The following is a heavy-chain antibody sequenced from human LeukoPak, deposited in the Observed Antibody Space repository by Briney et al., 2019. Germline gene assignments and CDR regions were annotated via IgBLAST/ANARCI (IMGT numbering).Heavy chain of an antibody. J-gene: IGHJ4*02. CDR3: ARRSDGWGPFDY. Sequence: PGGSLRLSCAASGFTFSSYAMHWVRQAPGKGLEWVAVISYDGSNKYYADSVKGRFTISRDNSKNTLYLQMNSLRAEDTALYYCARRSDGWGPFDYWGQGTLVTVSS. CDR2: ISYDGSNK. CDR1: GFTFSSYA. V-gene: IGHV3-30*04. D-gene: IGHD5-24*01.